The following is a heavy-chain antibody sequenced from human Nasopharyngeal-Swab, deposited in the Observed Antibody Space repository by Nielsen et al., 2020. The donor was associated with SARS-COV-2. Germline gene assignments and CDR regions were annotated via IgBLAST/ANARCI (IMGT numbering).Heavy chain of an antibody. D-gene: IGHD2-21*02. J-gene: IGHJ2*01. Sequence: GGSLRLSCAASGFTFSSYAMHWVRQAPGKGLEWVAVISYDGSNKYYADSVKGRFTISRDNSKNTLYLQMDSLRAEDTAVYYCARGGLLELGFYWYFDLCGRGTLVTVSS. CDR2: ISYDGSNK. V-gene: IGHV3-30-3*01. CDR1: GFTFSSYA. CDR3: ARGGLLELGFYWYFDL.